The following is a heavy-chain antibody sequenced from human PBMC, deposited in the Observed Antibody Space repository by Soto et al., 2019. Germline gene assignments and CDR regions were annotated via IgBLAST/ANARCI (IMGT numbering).Heavy chain of an antibody. CDR3: ARHAYFICGGCYSIEFYY. J-gene: IGHJ4*01. Sequence: GESLKISCKGSGYSFTSYWISWVRQMPGKGLEWMGRIDPSDSYTNYSPSFQGHVTISADKSISTAYLQWSSLKASDTAMYYCARHAYFICGGCYSIEFYYCGQRTLVTISA. D-gene: IGHD2-15*01. V-gene: IGHV5-10-1*01. CDR1: GYSFTSYW. CDR2: IDPSDSYT.